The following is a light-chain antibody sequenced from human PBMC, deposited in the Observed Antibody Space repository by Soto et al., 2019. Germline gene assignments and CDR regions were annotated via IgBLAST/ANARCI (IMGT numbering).Light chain of an antibody. CDR3: SSYTNSSTLVG. CDR2: EVS. CDR1: SSDVGGYNF. V-gene: IGLV2-14*01. Sequence: QSALTQPASVSGSPGQSVTFSCTGTSSDVGGYNFVFWYQHHPGKAPKLIIYEVSNRPSGVSNRFSASKSGNTASLTISGLQAEDEADYYCSSYTNSSTLVGFGGGTKLTVL. J-gene: IGLJ2*01.